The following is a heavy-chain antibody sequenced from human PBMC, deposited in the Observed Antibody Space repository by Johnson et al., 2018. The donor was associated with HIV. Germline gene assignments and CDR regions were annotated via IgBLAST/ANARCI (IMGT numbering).Heavy chain of an antibody. Sequence: MQLVESGGGLVQPGGSLRLSCAASGFTFSSYAMSWVRQAPGKGLEWVANIKQDGSEKYYVDSVKGRFTISRDNAKNSLYLQMNSLRVDDTAVYYCARDGGRGDFDIWGHGTRVSVSS. CDR2: IKQDGSEK. CDR3: ARDGGRGDFDI. V-gene: IGHV3-7*01. D-gene: IGHD3-16*01. J-gene: IGHJ3*02. CDR1: GFTFSSYA.